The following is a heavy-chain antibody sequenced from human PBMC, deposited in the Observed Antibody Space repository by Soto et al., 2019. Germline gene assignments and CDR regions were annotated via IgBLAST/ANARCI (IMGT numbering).Heavy chain of an antibody. CDR1: GFPFSNYG. CDR2: TWYDGINK. D-gene: IGHD1-1*01. J-gene: IGHJ3*02. CDR3: ATELNDMEAFDI. Sequence: QVQLVESGGGVVQPGGSLRLSCVASGFPFSNYGMHWVRQTPGKGLDWVVMTWYDGINKYYADSVKDRFTISGDNSKNTLYLQMNSLRDEALAVYYCATELNDMEAFDIWGQGTMVTVSS. V-gene: IGHV3-33*03.